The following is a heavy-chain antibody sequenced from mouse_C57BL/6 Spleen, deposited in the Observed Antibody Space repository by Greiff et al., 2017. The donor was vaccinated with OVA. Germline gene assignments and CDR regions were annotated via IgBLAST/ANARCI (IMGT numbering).Heavy chain of an antibody. CDR2: INPSTGGT. D-gene: IGHD2-1*01. Sequence: EVQLQQSGPELVKPGASVKISCKASGYSFTGYYMNWVKQSPEKSLEWIGEINPSTGGTTYNQKFKAKATLTVDKSSSTAYMQLKSLTSEDFAVYYCARGNGYFDYWGQGTTLTVSS. J-gene: IGHJ2*01. V-gene: IGHV1-42*01. CDR1: GYSFTGYY. CDR3: ARGNGYFDY.